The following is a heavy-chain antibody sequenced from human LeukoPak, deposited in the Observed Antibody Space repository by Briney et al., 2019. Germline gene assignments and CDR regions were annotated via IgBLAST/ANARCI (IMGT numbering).Heavy chain of an antibody. J-gene: IGHJ4*02. CDR2: IRFTGSYI. V-gene: IGHV3-21*04. D-gene: IGHD4-17*01. CDR3: ARRGESTSYGDYKFDY. Sequence: PGGSLRLSCVASGFTFSHYSMNWVRQAPGKGLEWVSSIRFTGSYIYYADSVKGRFTISRDDAKNLLSLQMISLRAEDTAVYYCARRGESTSYGDYKFDYWGQGTLVTVSS. CDR1: GFTFSHYS.